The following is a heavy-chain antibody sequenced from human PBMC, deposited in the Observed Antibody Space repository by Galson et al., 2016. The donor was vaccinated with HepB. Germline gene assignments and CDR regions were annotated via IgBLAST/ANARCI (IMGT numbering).Heavy chain of an antibody. J-gene: IGHJ4*02. CDR3: ARRAVAGTHPFDY. D-gene: IGHD6-19*01. Sequence: SLRLSCAASGFLFNDHFMSWIRQAPGKGLEWVSSISSNGRNIYEDDSVRGRFTISRDDAKDSLYPQMKNLRVEDTAVYYCARRAVAGTHPFDYWGQGTLVTVSS. V-gene: IGHV3-11*01. CDR1: GFLFNDHF. CDR2: ISSNGRNI.